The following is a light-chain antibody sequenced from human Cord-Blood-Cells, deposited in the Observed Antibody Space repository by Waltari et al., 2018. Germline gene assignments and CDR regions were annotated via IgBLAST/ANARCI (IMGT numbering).Light chain of an antibody. Sequence: EIVLTQSPGTLSLSPGERATLSCRASQSVSSSYLAWYPQKPGQAPSLLFYGASSSATGIPDRFSGSVSGTDFTLTISRLEPEDFAVYYCQQYGSSPLTFGGGTKVEIK. CDR2: GAS. CDR3: QQYGSSPLT. V-gene: IGKV3-20*01. CDR1: QSVSSSY. J-gene: IGKJ4*01.